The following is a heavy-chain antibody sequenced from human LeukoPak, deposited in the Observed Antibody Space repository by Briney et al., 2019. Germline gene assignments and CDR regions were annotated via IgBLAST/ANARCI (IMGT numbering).Heavy chain of an antibody. V-gene: IGHV4-34*01. CDR2: INHSGST. CDR1: GGSFSGYY. CDR3: ARGRPAVYGSGSYPY. Sequence: SETLSLTCAVYGGSFSGYYWSWIRQPPGKGLEWIGEINHSGSTNYNPSLKSRVTISVDTSKNQSSLKLSSVTAADTAVYYCARGRPAVYGSGSYPYWGQGTLVTVSS. J-gene: IGHJ4*02. D-gene: IGHD3-10*01.